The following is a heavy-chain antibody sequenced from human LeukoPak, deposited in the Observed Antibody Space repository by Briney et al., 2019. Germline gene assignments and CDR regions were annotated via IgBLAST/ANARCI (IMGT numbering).Heavy chain of an antibody. J-gene: IGHJ5*02. CDR2: ISAYNGNT. D-gene: IGHD3-3*01. CDR3: ARISGYDFWSGYPSAINWFDP. Sequence: ASVKVSCTASGYTFTSYGISWVRQAPGQGLEWMGWISAYNGNTNYAQKLQGRVTMTTDTSTSTAYMELRSLRSDDTAVYYCARISGYDFWSGYPSAINWFDPWGQGTLATVSS. CDR1: GYTFTSYG. V-gene: IGHV1-18*01.